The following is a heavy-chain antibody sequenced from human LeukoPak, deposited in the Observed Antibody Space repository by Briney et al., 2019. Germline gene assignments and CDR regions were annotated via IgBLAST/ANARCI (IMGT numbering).Heavy chain of an antibody. D-gene: IGHD6-19*01. Sequence: GGSLRLSCAASGFTFSSYAMSWVRQAPGKGLEWVSVIYSGGSTYYADSVKGRFTISRDNSKNTLYLQMNSLRAEDTAVYYCARVSGWSYFDYWGQGTLVTVSS. CDR1: GFTFSSYA. CDR2: IYSGGST. CDR3: ARVSGWSYFDY. V-gene: IGHV3-53*01. J-gene: IGHJ4*02.